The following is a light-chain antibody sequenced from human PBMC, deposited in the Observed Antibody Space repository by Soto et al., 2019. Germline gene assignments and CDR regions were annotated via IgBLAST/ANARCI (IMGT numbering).Light chain of an antibody. CDR1: QRVANNN. CDR3: QQYNNWPPWT. J-gene: IGKJ1*01. Sequence: EIVFTQSPGTLSLSPGERATLSCRSSQRVANNNLAWYQQQPGQAPRLLILGASSRATRIPDRFSGSGSGTDFTLTIRSLQPEDFSVYYCQQYNNWPPWTFGQGTKVDIK. V-gene: IGKV3-20*01. CDR2: GAS.